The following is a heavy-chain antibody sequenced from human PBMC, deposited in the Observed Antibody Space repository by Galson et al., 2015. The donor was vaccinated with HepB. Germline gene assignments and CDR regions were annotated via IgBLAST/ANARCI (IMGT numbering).Heavy chain of an antibody. J-gene: IGHJ6*03. CDR3: ARGVPTVVSPVDFYYFMDV. CDR2: IIPMFGTS. D-gene: IGHD4-23*01. V-gene: IGHV1-69*13. Sequence: SVKVSCKASGSTFSSYAISWVRQAPGQGLELMGGIIPMFGTSNYAQKFQDRVTITAGESATTAYMELSSLRSEDTAVYYCARGVPTVVSPVDFYYFMDVWGKGTTVTVSS. CDR1: GSTFSSYA.